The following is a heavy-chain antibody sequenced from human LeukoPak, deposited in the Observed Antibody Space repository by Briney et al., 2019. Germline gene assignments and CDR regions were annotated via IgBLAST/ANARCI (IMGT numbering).Heavy chain of an antibody. CDR3: ARLHGDYVPYYYYMDV. CDR2: IYYSGST. D-gene: IGHD4-17*01. V-gene: IGHV4-59*01. Sequence: SETLSLTCTVSGGSISSYYWSWIRQPPGKGLEWIGYIYYSGSTNYNPSLKSRVTISVDTSKNQFSLKLSSVTAADTAVYYCARLHGDYVPYYYYMDVWGNGTTVTVSS. J-gene: IGHJ6*03. CDR1: GGSISSYY.